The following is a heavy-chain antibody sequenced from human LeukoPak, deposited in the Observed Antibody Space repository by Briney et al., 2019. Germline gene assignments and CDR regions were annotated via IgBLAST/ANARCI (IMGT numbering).Heavy chain of an antibody. CDR1: GFTFSSYA. Sequence: GGSLRLSCAASGFTFSSYAMSWVRQAPGKGLEWVSAISGSGGSTYYADSVKGRFTISRDNSKNTLYLQMNSLRAEDTAVYYCAKDLGQPPYTGYFDYWGQGTLVTVSS. CDR3: AKDLGQPPYTGYFDY. J-gene: IGHJ4*02. V-gene: IGHV3-23*01. D-gene: IGHD1-1*01. CDR2: ISGSGGST.